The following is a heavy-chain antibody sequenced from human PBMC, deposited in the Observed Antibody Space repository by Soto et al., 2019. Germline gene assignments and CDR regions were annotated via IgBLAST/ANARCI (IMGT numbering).Heavy chain of an antibody. CDR3: AKAAQTRFNWNDLGNWFDP. D-gene: IGHD1-1*01. CDR2: IIPIFGIP. V-gene: IGHV1-69*13. CDR1: GGTFSSYA. J-gene: IGHJ5*02. Sequence: EASVQVSCKESGGTFSSYAIAWVRQAPGQGLEWMGGIIPIFGIPNYAQKFQGRVAITADESTNTAYMELSSLRSDDTAVYYCAKAAQTRFNWNDLGNWFDPWGQGTLVTVSS.